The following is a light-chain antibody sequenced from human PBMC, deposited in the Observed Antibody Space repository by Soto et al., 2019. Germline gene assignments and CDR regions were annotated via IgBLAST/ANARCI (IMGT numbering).Light chain of an antibody. CDR1: QDISGY. CDR3: QQLRDYPLT. J-gene: IGKJ3*01. Sequence: DIQLTQSPSFLSASVGDRVTITCRASQDISGYLGWYQQKPGRAPELLIYGASSLQSGVPSRFSGSGSGTEFTLTISSLQPADFATYYCQQLRDYPLTFGPGTKVDIK. V-gene: IGKV1-9*01. CDR2: GAS.